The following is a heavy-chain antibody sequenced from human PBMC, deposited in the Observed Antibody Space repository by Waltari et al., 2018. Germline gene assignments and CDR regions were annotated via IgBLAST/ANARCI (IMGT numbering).Heavy chain of an antibody. V-gene: IGHV3-23*01. CDR3: AKGVGASYPFYFDS. CDR1: GLRFSRFA. Sequence: QLLESGGGFIQPGGSHRLSCVGSGLRFSRFAMAWVRQTPGRGLEWVATISGSGGATYYADSVKGRFIISRDNSKNTVFLQVARLRAEDSALYHCAKGVGASYPFYFDSWGHGTLVAVTS. D-gene: IGHD1-26*01. CDR2: ISGSGGAT. J-gene: IGHJ4*01.